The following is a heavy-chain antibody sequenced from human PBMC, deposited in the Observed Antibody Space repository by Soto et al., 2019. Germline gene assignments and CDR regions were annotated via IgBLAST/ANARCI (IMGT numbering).Heavy chain of an antibody. CDR2: ISYDGSNK. D-gene: IGHD4-17*01. CDR3: ARDMTTQSFDY. CDR1: GFTFSSYA. V-gene: IGHV3-30-3*01. Sequence: QVQLVESGGGVVQPGRSLRLSCAASGFTFSSYAMHWVRQALGKGLEWVAVISYDGSNKYYADSVKGRFTISRDNSKNTLYLQMNSLRAEDTAVYYCARDMTTQSFDYWGQGTLVTVSS. J-gene: IGHJ4*02.